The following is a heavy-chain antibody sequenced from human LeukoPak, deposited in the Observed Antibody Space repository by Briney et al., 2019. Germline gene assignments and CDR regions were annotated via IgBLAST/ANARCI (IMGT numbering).Heavy chain of an antibody. CDR3: ARVGDGDILTGYYAFDI. V-gene: IGHV4-59*01. J-gene: IGHJ3*02. CDR2: IYYSGST. CDR1: CGSISSYY. Sequence: SETLSLTCTVTCGSISSYYWSWIRQPPGKGLEWIGYIYYSGSTNYNPSLKSRVTISVDTSKNQFSLKLSSVTAADTAVYYCARVGDGDILTGYYAFDIWGQGTMVTVSS. D-gene: IGHD3-9*01.